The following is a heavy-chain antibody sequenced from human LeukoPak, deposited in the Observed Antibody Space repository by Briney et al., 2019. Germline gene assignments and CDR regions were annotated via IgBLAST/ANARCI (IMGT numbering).Heavy chain of an antibody. CDR3: ARIGGNFGRWGADVDY. V-gene: IGHV1-18*01. CDR2: ISAYNGNT. CDR1: GYTFTSYG. Sequence: GASVKVSCKASGYTFTSYGISWVRQAPGQGLEWMGWISAYNGNTNYAQKFQGRVTITADESTSTAYMELSSLRSEDTAVYYCARIGGNFGRWGADVDYWGQGTLVTVSS. D-gene: IGHD4-23*01. J-gene: IGHJ4*02.